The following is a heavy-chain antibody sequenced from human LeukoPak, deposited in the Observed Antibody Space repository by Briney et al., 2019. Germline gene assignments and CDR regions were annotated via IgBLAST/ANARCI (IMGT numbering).Heavy chain of an antibody. CDR2: MYTSGRT. D-gene: IGHD3-22*01. Sequence: PSETLSLTCTVSGASNSSYYWTWIRQPAGKGLEWIGRMYTSGRTDYNPSLKSRVTMSVDTSKNHFSLNLRSVTAADTAVYYCTGGAGYYDASGAGPFDFWGRGILVTVSS. CDR1: GASNSSYY. CDR3: TGGAGYYDASGAGPFDF. J-gene: IGHJ4*02. V-gene: IGHV4-4*07.